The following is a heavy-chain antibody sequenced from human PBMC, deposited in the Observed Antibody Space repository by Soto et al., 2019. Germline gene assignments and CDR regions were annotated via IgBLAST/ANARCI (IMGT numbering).Heavy chain of an antibody. Sequence: PSETLSLTCTVSGGSISSYYWSWIRQPPGKGLEWIGYIYYSGSTNYNPSLKSRVTISVDTSKNQFSLKLSSVTAADTAVYYCARDRSNTAGYYHYGMDVWGQGTTVTVSS. V-gene: IGHV4-59*01. CDR2: IYYSGST. CDR3: ARDRSNTAGYYHYGMDV. D-gene: IGHD5-18*01. J-gene: IGHJ6*02. CDR1: GGSISSYY.